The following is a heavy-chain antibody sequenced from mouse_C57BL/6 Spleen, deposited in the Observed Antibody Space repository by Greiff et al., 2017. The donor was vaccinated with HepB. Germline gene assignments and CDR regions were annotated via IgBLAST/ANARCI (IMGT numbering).Heavy chain of an antibody. CDR3: ARTMSNHAFLAY. D-gene: IGHD2-5*01. V-gene: IGHV1-72*01. J-gene: IGHJ3*01. Sequence: VQLQQPGAELVKPGASVKLSCKASGYTFTSYWMHWVKQRPGRGLEWIGRIDPNRGGTKYNEKFKSKATLTVDKPSSTAYMQFISLTSEDSAVYYCARTMSNHAFLAYWGQGTLVTVSA. CDR1: GYTFTSYW. CDR2: IDPNRGGT.